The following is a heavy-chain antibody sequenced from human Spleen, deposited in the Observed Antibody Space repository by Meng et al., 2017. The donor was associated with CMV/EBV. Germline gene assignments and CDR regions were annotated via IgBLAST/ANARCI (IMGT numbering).Heavy chain of an antibody. CDR2: IYPDDSDT. CDR1: GYSFTNYW. Sequence: KVSCKGSGYSFTNYWIGWVRQMSGKGLEWMGIIYPDDSDTRYNPSFQGQVTISADKSISTAYLQWSSLKASDTAMYFCARLGGDCGGHCFHYYYYGMDVWGHGTTVTVSS. J-gene: IGHJ6*02. V-gene: IGHV5-51*01. CDR3: ARLGGDCGGHCFHYYYYGMDV. D-gene: IGHD2-21*01.